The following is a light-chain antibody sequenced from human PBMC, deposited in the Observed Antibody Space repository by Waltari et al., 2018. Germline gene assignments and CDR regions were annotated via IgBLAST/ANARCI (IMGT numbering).Light chain of an antibody. J-gene: IGLJ2*01. CDR2: GQD. Sequence: SSELTQDPTVSVALGQTVRITSQGDSLKSYSASWYQQRPGQAPVLVFYGQDNRPSGIPDRFSGSTSGDTATLTITGTQAEDEADYYCLSRDISSTRFFGGGTRLTV. CDR3: LSRDISSTRF. CDR1: SLKSYS. V-gene: IGLV3-19*01.